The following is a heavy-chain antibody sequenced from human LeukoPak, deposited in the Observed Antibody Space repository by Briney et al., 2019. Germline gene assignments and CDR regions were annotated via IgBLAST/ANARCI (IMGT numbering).Heavy chain of an antibody. D-gene: IGHD6-19*01. CDR2: ISYTGST. CDR1: GDSITGYY. CDR3: VREPSSSGWFAY. J-gene: IGHJ4*02. V-gene: IGHV4-59*01. Sequence: PSDTLSLTCTVSGDSITGYYWSWIRQPPGKGLEWIAYISYTGSTNYNPSLRGRVTISLDTSANQFSLKFSSVTTTDTAVYYCVREPSSSGWFAYWGQGTLVTVSS.